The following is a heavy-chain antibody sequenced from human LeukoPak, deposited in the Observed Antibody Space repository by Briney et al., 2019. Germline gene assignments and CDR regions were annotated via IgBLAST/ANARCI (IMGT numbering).Heavy chain of an antibody. CDR2: IYYSGST. V-gene: IGHV4-59*01. CDR1: GDSISNYY. J-gene: IGHJ4*02. Sequence: SETLSLTCTVSGDSISNYYWSWIRQPPGKGLEWIGYIYYSGSTNYNPSLKSRVTISVDTSKNQFSLKLSSVTAADTAVYYCVRDHLWSGYSRDRGDYWGQGTLVTVSS. CDR3: VRDHLWSGYSRDRGDY. D-gene: IGHD3-3*01.